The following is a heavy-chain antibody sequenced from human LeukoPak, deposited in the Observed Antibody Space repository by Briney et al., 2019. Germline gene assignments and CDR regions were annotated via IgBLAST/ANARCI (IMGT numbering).Heavy chain of an antibody. J-gene: IGHJ4*02. CDR2: IYTTGST. V-gene: IGHV4-61*02. CDR3: ARGSLGREVSAFFKN. D-gene: IGHD5/OR15-5a*01. Sequence: SETLSLTCSVSGDSISRGSYYWSWIRQPAGKGLEWIGRIYTTGSTNYNPSLKSRATISVDTSENQFSLRLSSVTAADTAVYYCARGSLGREVSAFFKNWGQGILVTVSS. CDR1: GDSISRGSYY.